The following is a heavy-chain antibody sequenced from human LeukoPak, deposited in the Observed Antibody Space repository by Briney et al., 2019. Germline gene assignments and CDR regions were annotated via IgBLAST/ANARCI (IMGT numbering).Heavy chain of an antibody. CDR2: IYWNDDK. J-gene: IGHJ5*02. V-gene: IGHV2-5*01. D-gene: IGHD6-6*01. CDR1: VFSLSTSGVG. CDR3: AVRGYSTSSGSNWFDP. Sequence: SGPTLVKPTQTLTLTCTFSVFSLSTSGVGVGWIRQPPGKALEWLALIYWNDDKRYSPFLKSRVTITKDTSKNQVVLTMTNMDPVDTATYYCAVRGYSTSSGSNWFDPWGQGTLVTVSS.